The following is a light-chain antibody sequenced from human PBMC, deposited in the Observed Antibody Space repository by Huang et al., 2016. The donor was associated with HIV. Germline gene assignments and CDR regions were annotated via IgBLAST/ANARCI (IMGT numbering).Light chain of an antibody. V-gene: IGKV1-39*01. CDR3: QQTYSSPWT. CDR1: QSISSY. J-gene: IGKJ1*01. Sequence: DIQMTQSPSSLSASVGDRVTITCRASQSISSYLNWYQQKPGKAPKVLIYAASSLQSGVPSRFSCGGSGTDFTLTISSLQPEDFVTYSCQQTYSSPWTFGQGTKVEIK. CDR2: AAS.